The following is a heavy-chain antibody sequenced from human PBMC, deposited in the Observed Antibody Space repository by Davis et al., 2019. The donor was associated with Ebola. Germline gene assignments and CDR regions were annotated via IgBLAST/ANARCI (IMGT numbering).Heavy chain of an antibody. D-gene: IGHD2-2*02. CDR1: GYTFTSYD. J-gene: IGHJ4*02. CDR2: MNPNSGNT. V-gene: IGHV1-8*01. Sequence: ASVKVSCKASGYTFTSYDINWVRQATGQGLEWMGWMNPNSGNTGYAQKFQGRVTMTRNTSISTAYMELRSLRSDDTAVYYCARDRERWWCSSTSCYTGEDYWGQGTLVTVSS. CDR3: ARDRERWWCSSTSCYTGEDY.